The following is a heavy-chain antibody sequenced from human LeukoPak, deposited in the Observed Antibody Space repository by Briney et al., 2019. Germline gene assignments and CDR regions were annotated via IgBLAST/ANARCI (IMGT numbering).Heavy chain of an antibody. D-gene: IGHD6-19*01. CDR1: GGSFSGYY. V-gene: IGHV4-34*01. CDR3: ARDGNRTLDGYSSGWYEGGWFDP. J-gene: IGHJ5*02. CDR2: IYYSGST. Sequence: SETLSLTCAVYGGSFSGYYWGWIRQPPGKGLEWIGSIYYSGSTYYNPSLKSRVTISVDTSKNQFSLKLSSVTAADTAVYYCARDGNRTLDGYSSGWYEGGWFDPWGQGTLVTVSS.